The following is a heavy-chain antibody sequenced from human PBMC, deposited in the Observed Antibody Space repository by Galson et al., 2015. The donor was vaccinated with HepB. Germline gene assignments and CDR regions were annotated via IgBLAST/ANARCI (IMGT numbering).Heavy chain of an antibody. J-gene: IGHJ6*02. V-gene: IGHV3-21*01. Sequence: SLRLSCAASGFTFSSYSMNWVRQAPGKGLAWVSSISSSSSYIYYADSVKGRFTISRDNAKNSLYLQMNSLRAEDTAVYYCARDGFDSSGYLGEKSRGPEYYYGMDVWGQGTTVTVSS. CDR2: ISSSSSYI. CDR3: ARDGFDSSGYLGEKSRGPEYYYGMDV. CDR1: GFTFSSYS. D-gene: IGHD3-22*01.